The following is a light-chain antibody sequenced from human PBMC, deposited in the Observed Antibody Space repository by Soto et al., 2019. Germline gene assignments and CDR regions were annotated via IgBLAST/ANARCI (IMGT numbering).Light chain of an antibody. Sequence: DIQMTQSPSTLSASVGDRVTITCRASQSISSWLAWYQQKPGKAPKLLIYDASSLDSGVPSRFSGSGSGTDFTLTISSLQPDDFATYYCQQYNSYLYTFGQGNKLEIK. V-gene: IGKV1-5*01. CDR1: QSISSW. J-gene: IGKJ2*01. CDR3: QQYNSYLYT. CDR2: DAS.